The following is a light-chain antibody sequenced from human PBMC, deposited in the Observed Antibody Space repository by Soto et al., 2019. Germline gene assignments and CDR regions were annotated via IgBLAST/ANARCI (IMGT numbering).Light chain of an antibody. CDR1: SSDVGGYNY. Sequence: QSALTQPPSASGSPGQSVTISCTGTSSDVGGYNYVSWYQQHPGKAPKLMIYEVSKWPSGVPDRFSGSKSGNTASLTVSGLQDEDEADYYCSSYAGSNNFIFGGGTKLTVL. J-gene: IGLJ2*01. CDR3: SSYAGSNNFI. V-gene: IGLV2-8*01. CDR2: EVS.